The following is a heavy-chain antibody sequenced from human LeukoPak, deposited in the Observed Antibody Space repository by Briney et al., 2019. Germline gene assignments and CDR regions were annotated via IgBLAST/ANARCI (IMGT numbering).Heavy chain of an antibody. V-gene: IGHV3-21*04. CDR3: AKTRGYSGYPDY. CDR1: GFTFSSYS. J-gene: IGHJ4*02. Sequence: GGSLRLSCAASGFTFSSYSMNWVRQAPGKGLEWVSSISSSSSYIYYADSVKGRFTISRDNAKNSLYLQMNSLRAEDTALYYCAKTRGYSGYPDYWGQGTLVTVSS. D-gene: IGHD5-12*01. CDR2: ISSSSSYI.